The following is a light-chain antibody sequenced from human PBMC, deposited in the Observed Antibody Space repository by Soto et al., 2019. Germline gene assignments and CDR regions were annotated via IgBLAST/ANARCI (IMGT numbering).Light chain of an antibody. CDR2: GAS. CDR3: QQYNNWPPVT. Sequence: EIVMTQSPATLSVSPGERATLSCRASQSVYSNLAWYQQKPGQAPRLLIYGASTRATGIPARFSGSGAGTEFTLTISSLQSEHSAVYYCQQYNNWPPVTFGGGTKVEIK. CDR1: QSVYSN. J-gene: IGKJ4*01. V-gene: IGKV3D-15*01.